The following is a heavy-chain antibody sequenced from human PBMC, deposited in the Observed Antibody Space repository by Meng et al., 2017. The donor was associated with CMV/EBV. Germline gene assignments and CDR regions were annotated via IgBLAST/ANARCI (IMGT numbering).Heavy chain of an antibody. CDR3: AHTKSYYDILTGYQPGYFDY. D-gene: IGHD3-9*01. Sequence: SGPTLVKPTQTLTLTCTFSGFSLSTSRVGVGWIRQPPGKALEWLALIYWNDDKRYSPSLKSRLTITKDTSKNQVVLTMTNMDPVDTATYYCAHTKSYYDILTGYQPGYFDYWGQGTLVTVS. V-gene: IGHV2-5*01. J-gene: IGHJ4*02. CDR1: GFSLSTSRVG. CDR2: IYWNDDK.